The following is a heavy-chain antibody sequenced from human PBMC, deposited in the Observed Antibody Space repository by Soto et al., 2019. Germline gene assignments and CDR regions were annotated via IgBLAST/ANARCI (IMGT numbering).Heavy chain of an antibody. CDR2: ISGSGGST. V-gene: IGHV3-23*01. D-gene: IGHD2-2*01. CDR3: AKSGAGPYQVLRGGWFDP. Sequence: EVQLLESGGGLVQPGGSLRLSCAASGFTFSSYAMSWVRQAPGKGLEWVSAISGSGGSTYYADSVKGRFTISRDNSKNTLYLQMNSLRAEDTAVYYCAKSGAGPYQVLRGGWFDPWGKGTLVTVSS. J-gene: IGHJ5*02. CDR1: GFTFSSYA.